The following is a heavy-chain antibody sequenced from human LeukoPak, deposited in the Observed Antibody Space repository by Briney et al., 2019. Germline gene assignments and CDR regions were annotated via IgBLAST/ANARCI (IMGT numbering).Heavy chain of an antibody. D-gene: IGHD3-10*01. CDR1: GYTFTGYY. CDR3: ARAIGWFGEEDY. Sequence: ASVTVSCKASGYTFTGYYMHWVRQAPGQGLEWMGWINPNSGGTNYAQKFQGRVTMTRDTSISTAYMEPSRLRSDDTAVYYCARAIGWFGEEDYWGQGTLVTVSS. CDR2: INPNSGGT. V-gene: IGHV1-2*02. J-gene: IGHJ4*02.